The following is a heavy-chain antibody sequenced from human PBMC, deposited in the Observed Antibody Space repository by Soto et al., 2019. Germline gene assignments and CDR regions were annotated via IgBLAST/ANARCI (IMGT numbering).Heavy chain of an antibody. V-gene: IGHV1-69*02. CDR2: IIPILGIA. CDR1: GGTFSSYT. J-gene: IGHJ4*02. Sequence: ASVKVSCKASGGTFSSYTISWVRQAPGQGLEWMGRIIPILGIANYAQKFQGRVTITADKSTSTAYMELSSLRSEDTAVYYCARGEGGYYYDSSGHLNPFDYWGQGTLVTVSS. D-gene: IGHD3-22*01. CDR3: ARGEGGYYYDSSGHLNPFDY.